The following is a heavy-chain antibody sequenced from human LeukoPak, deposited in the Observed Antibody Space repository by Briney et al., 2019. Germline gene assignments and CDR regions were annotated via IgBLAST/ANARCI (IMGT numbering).Heavy chain of an antibody. J-gene: IGHJ4*02. D-gene: IGHD3-3*01. CDR1: GFMFSSNW. V-gene: IGHV3-7*01. CDR2: IKEDGTET. Sequence: PGGSLRLSCAASGFMFSSNWMSWVRLAPGKGLEWVANIKEDGTETYYVDSVKGRFTISRANAKNSLFLQMNSLRAEDTAVYYCARGPHGGFVIIPTEFWGQGTLVTVSS. CDR3: ARGPHGGFVIIPTEF.